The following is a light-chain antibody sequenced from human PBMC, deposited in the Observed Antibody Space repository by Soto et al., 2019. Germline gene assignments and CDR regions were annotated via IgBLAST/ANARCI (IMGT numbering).Light chain of an antibody. Sequence: QSVLTRPASVSGSPGRSITVSCGGTRSDIGSYNYVAWYQQFPGKTPKILIYGVSNRPSGVSSRFSGSKSGNTASLTISGLQAEDEADYYCISYTGSSTSYVFGSGTKVTVL. CDR3: ISYTGSSTSYV. CDR2: GVS. CDR1: RSDIGSYNY. V-gene: IGLV2-14*01. J-gene: IGLJ1*01.